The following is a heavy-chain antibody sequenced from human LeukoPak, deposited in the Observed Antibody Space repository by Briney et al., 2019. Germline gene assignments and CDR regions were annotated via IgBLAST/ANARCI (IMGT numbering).Heavy chain of an antibody. D-gene: IGHD6-13*01. J-gene: IGHJ4*02. V-gene: IGHV3-23*01. CDR3: AKAAAAGLFDY. CDR2: ISGSGGST. CDR1: GFTFSSYG. Sequence: GGSLRLSCAASGFTFSSYGMSWVRQAPGKGLEWVSGISGSGGSTYYADSVKGRFTISRDNSKNTLYLQMNSLRAEDMAVYYCAKAAAAGLFDYWGQGTLVTVSS.